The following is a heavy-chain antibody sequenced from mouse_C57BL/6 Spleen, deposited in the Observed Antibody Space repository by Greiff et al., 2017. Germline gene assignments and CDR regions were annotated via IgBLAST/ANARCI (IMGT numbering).Heavy chain of an antibody. CDR1: GYTFTDYY. Sequence: EVQLQQSGPELVKPGASVKISCKASGYTFTDYYMNWVKQSHGKSLEWIGDINPNSGGTSYNEKFKGKATLTVDKSSSTAYMELRSLTSADSAVYYGAKTTVVPYFDYWGQGTTLTVSS. D-gene: IGHD1-1*01. J-gene: IGHJ2*01. V-gene: IGHV1-26*01. CDR3: AKTTVVPYFDY. CDR2: INPNSGGT.